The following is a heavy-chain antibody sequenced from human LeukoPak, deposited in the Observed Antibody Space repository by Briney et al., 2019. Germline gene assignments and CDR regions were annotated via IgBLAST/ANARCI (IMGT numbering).Heavy chain of an antibody. J-gene: IGHJ4*02. Sequence: GGSLRPSCAASGFTFSSYSMSWVRQAPGKGLEWVSSISSQSTYIYSADSLKGRFAISRDNAKNSLYLQMNSLRAEDTAVYYCARDPHLSGWSDYWGQGTLVTVSS. V-gene: IGHV3-21*01. CDR1: GFTFSSYS. CDR2: ISSQSTYI. D-gene: IGHD6-19*01. CDR3: ARDPHLSGWSDY.